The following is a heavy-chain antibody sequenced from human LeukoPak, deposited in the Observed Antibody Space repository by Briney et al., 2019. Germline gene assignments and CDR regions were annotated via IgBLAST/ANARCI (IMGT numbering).Heavy chain of an antibody. D-gene: IGHD3-10*02. CDR2: ISAYNDNT. J-gene: IGHJ4*02. CDR1: GYIFTNYG. Sequence: ASVKVSCKASGYIFTNYGISWVRQAPGQGLEWMGWISAYNDNTNHAQKVQGRLTMTADTSTSTAYMELKSLRSDDTAVYYCARGLGSGSYYAYWGQGTLVTVSS. CDR3: ARGLGSGSYYAY. V-gene: IGHV1-18*01.